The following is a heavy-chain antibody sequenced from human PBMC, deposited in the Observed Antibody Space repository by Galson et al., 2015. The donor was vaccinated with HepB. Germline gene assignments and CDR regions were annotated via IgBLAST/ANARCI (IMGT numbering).Heavy chain of an antibody. Sequence: SLRLSCAGSGFTFRTFPMTWVRLAPGKGLEWVSTIGPTGGSSYHADSVKGRLAISRDNSKNTLYLQMNNLRVDDTATYYCAKDAPLSYGDYWDYWGQGTLVTVST. CDR1: GFTFRTFP. D-gene: IGHD4-17*01. V-gene: IGHV3-23*01. CDR2: IGPTGGSS. CDR3: AKDAPLSYGDYWDY. J-gene: IGHJ4*02.